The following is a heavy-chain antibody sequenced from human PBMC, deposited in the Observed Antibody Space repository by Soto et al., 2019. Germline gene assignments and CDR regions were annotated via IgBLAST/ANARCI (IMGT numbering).Heavy chain of an antibody. CDR2: TYYRSKWYN. CDR1: GDSVSSNSAA. V-gene: IGHV6-1*01. CDR3: ARDITYTAHSSGWYDFDY. Sequence: SQTLSLTCAISGDSVSSNSAAWNWIRQSPSGGLEWLGRTYYRSKWYNDYAVSVKRRITIKPDTSKNQFSLQLNSVTPEDTAVYSCARDITYTAHSSGWYDFDYWGQGTLVTVSS. D-gene: IGHD6-19*01. J-gene: IGHJ4*02.